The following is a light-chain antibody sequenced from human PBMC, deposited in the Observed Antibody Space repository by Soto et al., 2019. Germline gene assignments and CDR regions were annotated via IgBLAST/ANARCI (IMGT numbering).Light chain of an antibody. V-gene: IGKV3-15*01. CDR2: GAF. CDR3: QQYNDWPLT. Sequence: EIVMTQSPGTLSVSPGERVTLSRRASQSVSSNLAWYQQKPGQAPSLLIYGAFTRATGIPARFSGTGSGTEFTLTISSLQSEDFALYYCQQYNDWPLTFGQGTKVDIK. J-gene: IGKJ1*01. CDR1: QSVSSN.